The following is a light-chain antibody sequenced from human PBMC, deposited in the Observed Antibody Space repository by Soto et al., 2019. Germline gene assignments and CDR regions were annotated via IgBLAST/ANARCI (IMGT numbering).Light chain of an antibody. CDR3: QQYGSSPIT. J-gene: IGKJ5*01. V-gene: IGKV3-20*01. CDR1: QSVSSSP. Sequence: DIVLTQSPATLSLSPGERATLSCGASQSVSSSPLAWYQQKPGQAPRLLIYGASSRATGIPDRFSGSGSGTNFTLTISSLEPEDFAVYYCQQYGSSPITFGQGTRLEIK. CDR2: GAS.